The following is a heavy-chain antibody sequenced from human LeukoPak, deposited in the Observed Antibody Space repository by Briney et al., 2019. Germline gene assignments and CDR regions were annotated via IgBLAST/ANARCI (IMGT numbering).Heavy chain of an antibody. CDR1: GGSISSYY. J-gene: IGHJ6*02. CDR3: AGGGHSSSWYKFAMDV. Sequence: PSETLSLTCTVSGGSISSYYWSWIRQPAGKGLEWIGRFYTSGSTNYNPSLKSRVTMSVDTSKNQFSLKLSSVTAADTAVYYCAGGGHSSSWYKFAMDVWGQGTTVTVSS. CDR2: FYTSGST. D-gene: IGHD6-13*01. V-gene: IGHV4-4*07.